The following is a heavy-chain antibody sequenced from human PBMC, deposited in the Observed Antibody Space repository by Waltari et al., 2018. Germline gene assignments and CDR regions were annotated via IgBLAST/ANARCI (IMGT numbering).Heavy chain of an antibody. V-gene: IGHV1-24*01. Sequence: QVQLVQSGAEVKKPGSSVKVSCKASGGTFSSYAISWVRQAPGKGLEWMGGFDPEDGETIYAQKFQGRVTMTEDTSTDTAYMELSSLRSEDTAVYYCATDLPSVIASDYWGQGTLVTVSS. CDR2: FDPEDGET. CDR1: GGTFSSYA. CDR3: ATDLPSVIASDY. D-gene: IGHD2-21*01. J-gene: IGHJ4*02.